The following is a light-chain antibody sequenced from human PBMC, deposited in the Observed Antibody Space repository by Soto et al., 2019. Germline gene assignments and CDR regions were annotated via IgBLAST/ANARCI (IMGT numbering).Light chain of an antibody. V-gene: IGKV3-15*01. Sequence: EIVMTRSPGTLSVSPGERATLSCRASQSVSSNLAWYQQKPGQAPRLLIYGASTRATGIPARFSGSGSGTEITLTISSLHSEDFAVYYYQQYNSWPGTFGQGTKVEIK. CDR1: QSVSSN. CDR2: GAS. J-gene: IGKJ1*01. CDR3: QQYNSWPGT.